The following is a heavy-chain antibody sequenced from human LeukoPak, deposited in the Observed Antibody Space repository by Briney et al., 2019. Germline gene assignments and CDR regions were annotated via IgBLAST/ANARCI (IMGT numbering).Heavy chain of an antibody. CDR3: AKDQGYSYYYLDY. J-gene: IGHJ4*02. V-gene: IGHV3-23*01. CDR2: INGNGAST. Sequence: PGGSLRLSCAASGFTFNTHAMSSVRQAPGKGLEWVSGINGNGASTYYSDSVKGRFTISRDNSKNTLYLQMSSLRAEDTAVYYCAKDQGYSYYYLDYWGQGTLVTVSS. D-gene: IGHD5-18*01. CDR1: GFTFNTHA.